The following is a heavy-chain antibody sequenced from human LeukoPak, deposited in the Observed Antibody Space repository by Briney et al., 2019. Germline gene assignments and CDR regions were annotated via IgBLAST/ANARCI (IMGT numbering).Heavy chain of an antibody. V-gene: IGHV3-7*01. CDR3: ARNAPGGPAAVYYYYYYGMDV. CDR1: GFTFSSYW. CDR2: IKQDGSEK. Sequence: TGGSLRLSCAASGFTFSSYWMSWVRQAPGKGLEWVANIKQDGSEKYYVDSVKGRLTISRDNAKNSLYLQMNSLRAEDTAVYYCARNAPGGPAAVYYYYYYGMDVWGQGTTVTVSS. D-gene: IGHD2-2*01. J-gene: IGHJ6*02.